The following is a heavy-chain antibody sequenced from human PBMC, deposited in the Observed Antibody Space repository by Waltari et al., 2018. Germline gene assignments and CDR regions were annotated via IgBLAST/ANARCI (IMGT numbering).Heavy chain of an antibody. CDR3: AKDLYCSSTSCPRDY. CDR2: IYSGGSK. Sequence: EVQLLESGGGLVQPGGSLRLSCAASGFTFSSYAMSWVRQAPGKGLEWVSVIYSGGSKYYADSVKGRFTISRDNSKNTLYLQMNSLRAEDTAVYYCAKDLYCSSTSCPRDYWGQGTLVTVSS. CDR1: GFTFSSYA. J-gene: IGHJ4*02. V-gene: IGHV3-23*03. D-gene: IGHD2-2*01.